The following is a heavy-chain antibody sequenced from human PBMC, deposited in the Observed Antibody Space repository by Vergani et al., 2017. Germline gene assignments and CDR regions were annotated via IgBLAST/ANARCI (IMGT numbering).Heavy chain of an antibody. CDR2: IYSSDET. CDR1: GSTVSGNY. CDR3: ARGNYYGSETYVDP. J-gene: IGHJ5*02. Sequence: ELQLVESGGGLVQPGGSLRLSCAASGSTVSGNYMTWVRQAPGKGLEWVSNIYSSDETYYADSVKGRVTISRNTSKNTLHLQINNLSVEDTAVYYCARGNYYGSETYVDPWGQGTLVTVSS. V-gene: IGHV3-66*02. D-gene: IGHD3-10*01.